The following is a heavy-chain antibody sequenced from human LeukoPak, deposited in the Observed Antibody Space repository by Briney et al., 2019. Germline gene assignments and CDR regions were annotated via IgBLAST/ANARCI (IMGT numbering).Heavy chain of an antibody. Sequence: GRSLRLSCAASGFTFSSYGMHWVRQAPGKGLERVAVISYDGSNKYYADSVKGRFTISRDNSKNTLCLQMNSLRAEDTAVYYCAKAYSSSALDYWGQGTLVTVSS. CDR2: ISYDGSNK. V-gene: IGHV3-30*18. CDR3: AKAYSSSALDY. CDR1: GFTFSSYG. J-gene: IGHJ4*02. D-gene: IGHD6-13*01.